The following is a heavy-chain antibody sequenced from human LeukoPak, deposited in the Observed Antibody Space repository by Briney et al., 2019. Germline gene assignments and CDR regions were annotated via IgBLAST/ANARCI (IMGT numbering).Heavy chain of an antibody. J-gene: IGHJ5*02. V-gene: IGHV3-66*01. CDR2: MYSGGST. CDR1: GFTVSSNY. Sequence: GGSLRLSCAASGFTVSSNYMSWARQAPGKGLEWISVMYSGGSTYYADSVKGRFTISRDNSKNTLYLQMNSLRAEDTAVYYCAREQNWFDPWGQGTLVTVSS. CDR3: AREQNWFDP.